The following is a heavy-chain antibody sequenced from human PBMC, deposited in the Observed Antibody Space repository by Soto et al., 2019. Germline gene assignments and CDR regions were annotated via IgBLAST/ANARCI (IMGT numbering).Heavy chain of an antibody. CDR1: GGSISSSSYY. Sequence: SETLSLTCTVSGGSISSSSYYWGWIRQPPGKGLEWIGGIYYSGSTYYNPSLKSRVTISVDTSKNQFSLKLSSVTAADTAVYYCASAVADTGYFDYWGQGTLVTVSS. CDR2: IYYSGST. CDR3: ASAVADTGYFDY. J-gene: IGHJ4*02. D-gene: IGHD6-19*01. V-gene: IGHV4-39*01.